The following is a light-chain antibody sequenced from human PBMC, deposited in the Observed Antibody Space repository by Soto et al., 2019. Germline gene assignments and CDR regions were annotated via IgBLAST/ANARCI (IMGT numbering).Light chain of an antibody. CDR3: QSYDSSLSALV. V-gene: IGLV1-40*01. CDR2: TNS. J-gene: IGLJ3*02. CDR1: SSNIGAGYD. Sequence: VVTQPPSVSGAPGQGVTISCAGTSSNIGAGYDVHWYQQVPGTAPKLLIYTNSNRPSGVPDRFSGSKSGTSASLAITGLQAADEADYYCQSYDSSLSALVFGGGTKLTVL.